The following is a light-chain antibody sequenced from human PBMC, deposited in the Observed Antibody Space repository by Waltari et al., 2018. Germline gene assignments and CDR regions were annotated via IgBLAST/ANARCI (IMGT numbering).Light chain of an antibody. V-gene: IGLV2-23*02. CDR2: EVI. J-gene: IGLJ3*02. CDR1: SNNVGSYDL. CDR3: CSYAGSAPRLV. Sequence: QSALTQPASVSGSPGQSITISCTGTSNNVGSYDLVSWYHFRPGEVPKLLIYEVINRPSGVSDRFSGSKSDNTASLTISRLQAEDEAAYYCCSYAGSAPRLVFGGGTNLTVL.